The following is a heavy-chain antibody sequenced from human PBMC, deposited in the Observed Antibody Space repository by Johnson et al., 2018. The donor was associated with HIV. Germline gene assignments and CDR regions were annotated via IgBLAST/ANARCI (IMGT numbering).Heavy chain of an antibody. CDR1: GFIFSDYY. D-gene: IGHD3-10*01. V-gene: IGHV3-11*04. J-gene: IGHJ3*02. CDR3: ARESPGLGVNGFDI. Sequence: QVQLMESGGGVVQPGRSLRLSCAASGFIFSDYYMSWIRQAPGKGLEWVSYISPSGSSINYADSVKGRFTISRDNAKNSLYLQMNSLRAEDTALYYCARESPGLGVNGFDIWGQGTMVTVSS. CDR2: ISPSGSSI.